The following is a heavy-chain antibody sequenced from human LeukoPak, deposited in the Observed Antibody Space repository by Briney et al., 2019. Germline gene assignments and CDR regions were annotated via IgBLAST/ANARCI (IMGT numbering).Heavy chain of an antibody. J-gene: IGHJ4*02. Sequence: SETLSLXCTVSGYSISSGYYWGWIQQPPGKGLEWIGSIYHSGSTYYNPSLKSRVTISVDTSKNQFSLKLSSVTAADTAVYYCARHVLREVLDYWGQGTLVTVSS. V-gene: IGHV4-38-2*02. CDR1: GYSISSGYY. D-gene: IGHD3-16*01. CDR2: IYHSGST. CDR3: ARHVLREVLDY.